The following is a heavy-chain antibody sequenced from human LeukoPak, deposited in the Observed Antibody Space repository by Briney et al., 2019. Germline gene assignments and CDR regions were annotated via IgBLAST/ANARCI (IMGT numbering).Heavy chain of an antibody. CDR3: ARGSPMVRGVINTTPDY. CDR1: GFTFSSYS. CDR2: ISSSSSTI. V-gene: IGHV3-48*01. D-gene: IGHD3-10*01. Sequence: GGSLRLSCAASGFTFSSYSMNWVRQASGKGLEWVSYISSSSSTIYYADSVKGRFTISRDNAKNSLYLQMNSLRAEDTAVYYCARGSPMVRGVINTTPDYWGQGTLVTVSS. J-gene: IGHJ4*02.